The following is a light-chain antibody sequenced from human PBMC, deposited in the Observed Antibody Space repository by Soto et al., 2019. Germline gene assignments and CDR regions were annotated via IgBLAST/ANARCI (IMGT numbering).Light chain of an antibody. Sequence: EVVLTQSPAILSLSPGERATPSCGASQTVRRNFLAWYQKRPGLAPRLLIYDASSRATGIPDRFSGSGSGTEFTLTISRLEPEDFAVYYCHHYGTSPWTFGQGTKVESK. V-gene: IGKV3D-20*01. CDR1: QTVRRNF. J-gene: IGKJ1*01. CDR2: DAS. CDR3: HHYGTSPWT.